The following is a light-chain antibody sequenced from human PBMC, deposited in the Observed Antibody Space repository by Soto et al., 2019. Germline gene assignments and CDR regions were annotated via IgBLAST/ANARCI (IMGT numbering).Light chain of an antibody. CDR2: RAS. V-gene: IGKV3-15*01. CDR3: QQYNNWPMYT. Sequence: EIVMTQSPATLSVSPGERATLSCRASQSVSSNLAWYQQQPGQAPRLLIYRASTRATGIPARFSGSGSGTEFTLTISSLQSEDFAVYYCQQYNNWPMYTFGQGTKLEIK. J-gene: IGKJ2*01. CDR1: QSVSSN.